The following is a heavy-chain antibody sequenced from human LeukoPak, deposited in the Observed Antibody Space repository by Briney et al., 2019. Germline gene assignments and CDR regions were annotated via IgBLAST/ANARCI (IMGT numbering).Heavy chain of an antibody. Sequence: GESLKISCKGSGYSFTSYWISWVRQMPGKGLEWMGRIDPSDSYTNYSPSFQGHVTISADKSISTAYLQWSSLKASDTAMYYCARHLSLPGGFQNWFDPWGQGTLVTVSS. CDR3: ARHLSLPGGFQNWFDP. J-gene: IGHJ5*02. D-gene: IGHD4-23*01. CDR2: IDPSDSYT. CDR1: GYSFTSYW. V-gene: IGHV5-10-1*01.